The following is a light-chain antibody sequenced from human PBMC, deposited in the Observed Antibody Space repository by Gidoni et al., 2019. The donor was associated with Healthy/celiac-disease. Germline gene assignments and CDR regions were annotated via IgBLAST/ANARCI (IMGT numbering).Light chain of an antibody. J-gene: IGKJ2*01. V-gene: IGKV1-8*01. CDR3: QQYYSYPMST. Sequence: AIRMTQSPSSFSASTGDRVTITCRASQGISSYLAWYQQKPGKAPKLLIYAASTLQSGVPSRFSGSGSGTDFTLTISCLQSEDFATYYCQQYYSYPMSTFAQXPKLEI. CDR2: AAS. CDR1: QGISSY.